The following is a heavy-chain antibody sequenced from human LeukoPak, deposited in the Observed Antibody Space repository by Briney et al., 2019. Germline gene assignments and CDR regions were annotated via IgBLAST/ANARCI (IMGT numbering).Heavy chain of an antibody. J-gene: IGHJ4*02. CDR3: ASPVVPTARLFVF. V-gene: IGHV3-23*01. Sequence: GGSLRLSCAASGFTFSSYGMSWVRQAPGEGLEWVSGIIASGSSTYYADSVKGRFTISRDNSKNTLHLQMNSLRVEDPAAHYCASPVVPTARLFVFWGEGALGTVSS. D-gene: IGHD2-2*01. CDR2: IIASGSST. CDR1: GFTFSSYG.